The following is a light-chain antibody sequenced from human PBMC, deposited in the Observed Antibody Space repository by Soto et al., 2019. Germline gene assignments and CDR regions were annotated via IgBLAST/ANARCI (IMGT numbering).Light chain of an antibody. CDR3: CSYAGSDTHYV. Sequence: QSALTQPRSVSGSPGQSVTISCTGTSSDAGGYNSVSWYQQHPDKAPKFMIYDVSKRPSGVPDRFSGSKSGNTASLTISGLQAEDEADYYCCSYAGSDTHYVFGTGTKVTVL. V-gene: IGLV2-11*01. CDR2: DVS. J-gene: IGLJ1*01. CDR1: SSDAGGYNS.